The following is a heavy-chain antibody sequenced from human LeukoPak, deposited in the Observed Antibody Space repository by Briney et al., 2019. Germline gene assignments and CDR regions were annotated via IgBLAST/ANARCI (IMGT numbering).Heavy chain of an antibody. J-gene: IGHJ4*02. CDR3: ARLSDY. V-gene: IGHV4-39*01. CDR2: INYSGNI. Sequence: SETLSLTCTVSGGAISSSSYYWGWIRQPPGKGLEWIGSINYSGNIYYNPYLNSRVTISVDTSKTQFSLKLSSVTAADTAVYYCARLSDYWGQGTLVTVSS. CDR1: GGAISSSSYY.